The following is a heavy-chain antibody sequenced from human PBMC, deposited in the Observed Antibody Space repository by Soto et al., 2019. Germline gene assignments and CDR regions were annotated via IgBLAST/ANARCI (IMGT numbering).Heavy chain of an antibody. V-gene: IGHV1-69*02. J-gene: IGHJ6*02. CDR1: GGTFSSYT. Sequence: QVQLVQSGAEVKKPGSSMKVSCKASGGTFSSYTISWVRQAPGQGLEWMGRIIPILGITNYAQKFQGRVXIXAXXSTSTAYMELSSLRSEDTAVYYCARTRLAGYGMDVWGQGTTVTVSS. CDR3: ARTRLAGYGMDV. D-gene: IGHD3-9*01. CDR2: IIPILGIT.